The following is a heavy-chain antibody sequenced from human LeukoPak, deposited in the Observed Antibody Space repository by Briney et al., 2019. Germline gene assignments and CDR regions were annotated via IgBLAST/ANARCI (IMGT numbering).Heavy chain of an antibody. V-gene: IGHV3-48*02. CDR1: GFTFSCYS. CDR3: ARDRAARHKAYYYYYYMDV. J-gene: IGHJ6*03. D-gene: IGHD6-6*01. CDR2: ISSSSSTI. Sequence: QPGGSLRLSCAASGFTFSCYSMNWVRQAPGKGLEWVSYISSSSSTIYYADSVKGRFTISRDNAKNSLYLQMNSLRDEDTAVYYCARDRAARHKAYYYYYYMDVWGKGTTVTVSS.